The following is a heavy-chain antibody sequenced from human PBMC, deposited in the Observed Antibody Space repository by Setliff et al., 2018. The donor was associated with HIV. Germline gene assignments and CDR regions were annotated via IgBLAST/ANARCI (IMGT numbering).Heavy chain of an antibody. D-gene: IGHD5-12*01. J-gene: IGHJ6*03. CDR2: INHSGST. Sequence: SETLSLTCAVYGGSFSGSYWSWIRQPPGKGLEWIGEINHSGSTNYNPSLKSRVTISVDTSKNQFSLKLSPVTAADTAVYYCARQRSGYNYPYYYPYYMDVWGKGTTVTVSS. V-gene: IGHV4-34*01. CDR1: GGSFSGSY. CDR3: ARQRSGYNYPYYYPYYMDV.